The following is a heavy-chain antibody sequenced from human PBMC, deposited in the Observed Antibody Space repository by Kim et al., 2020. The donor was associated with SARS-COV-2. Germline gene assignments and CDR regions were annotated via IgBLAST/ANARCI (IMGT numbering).Heavy chain of an antibody. V-gene: IGHV3-21*01. CDR3: ARAFSYYYDSSGYYLDY. CDR1: GFTFSSYS. D-gene: IGHD3-22*01. J-gene: IGHJ4*02. CDR2: ISSSSSYI. Sequence: GGSLRLSCAASGFTFSSYSMNWVRQAPGKGLEWVSSISSSSSYIYYADSVKGRFTISRDNAKNSLYLQMNSLRAEDTAVYYCARAFSYYYDSSGYYLDYWGQGTLVTVSS.